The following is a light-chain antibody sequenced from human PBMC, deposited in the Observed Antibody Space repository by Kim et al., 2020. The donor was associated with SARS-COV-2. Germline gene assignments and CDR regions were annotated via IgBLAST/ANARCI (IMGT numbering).Light chain of an antibody. CDR3: LQYNSYPWT. CDR2: GAS. Sequence: ASVRYKVTITCRASQGMRIELGWYQQKPGKAPKRLIYGASSLQSGVPSRFSGSRSGTEFTLTISSLQPEDFATYYCLQYNSYPWTFGQGTKVDIK. CDR1: QGMRIE. V-gene: IGKV1-17*01. J-gene: IGKJ1*01.